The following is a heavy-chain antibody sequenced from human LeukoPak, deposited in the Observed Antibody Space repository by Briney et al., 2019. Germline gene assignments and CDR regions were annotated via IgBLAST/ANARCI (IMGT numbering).Heavy chain of an antibody. D-gene: IGHD2-2*01. CDR2: ITAYNGNT. J-gene: IGHJ5*02. V-gene: IGHV1-18*04. CDR3: ARIPPVVVPAAPNWFDP. CDR1: GYTFTSYG. Sequence: ATVKVSCKASGYTFTSYGISCVRQAPGQGLEWMGGITAYNGNTNYAQKLQGRVTMHTDTSTSTAYMELRSLRSDDTAVYYCARIPPVVVPAAPNWFDPWGQGTLVTVSS.